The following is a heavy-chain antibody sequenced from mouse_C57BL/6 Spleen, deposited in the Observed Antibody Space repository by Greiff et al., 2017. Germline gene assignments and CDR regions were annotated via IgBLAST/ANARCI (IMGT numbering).Heavy chain of an antibody. J-gene: IGHJ3*01. V-gene: IGHV1-80*01. Sequence: VQLQQSGAELVKPGASVKISCKASGYAFSSYWMNWVKQRPGKGLEWIGQIYPGDGDTNYHGKFKGKATLTADKSSSKAYMQLSSLTSEDSAVYFCAKRGPYDYLAWFAYWGQGTLVTVSA. CDR3: AKRGPYDYLAWFAY. CDR2: IYPGDGDT. CDR1: GYAFSSYW. D-gene: IGHD2-4*01.